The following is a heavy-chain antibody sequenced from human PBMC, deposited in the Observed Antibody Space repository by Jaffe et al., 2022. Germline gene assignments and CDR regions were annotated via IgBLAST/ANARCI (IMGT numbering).Heavy chain of an antibody. D-gene: IGHD3-22*01. CDR2: IYHSGST. V-gene: IGHV4-38-2*01. CDR1: GYSISSGYY. J-gene: IGHJ3*02. Sequence: QVQLQESGPGLVKPSETLSLTCAVSGYSISSGYYWGWIRQPPGKGLEWIGSIYHSGSTYYNPSLKSRVTISVDTSKNQFSLKLSSVTAADTAVYYCARHFSRDSSGWAAFDIWGQGTMVTVSS. CDR3: ARHFSRDSSGWAAFDI.